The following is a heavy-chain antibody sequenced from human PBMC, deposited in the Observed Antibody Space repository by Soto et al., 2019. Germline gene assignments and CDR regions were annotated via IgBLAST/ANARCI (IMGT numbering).Heavy chain of an antibody. J-gene: IGHJ3*02. V-gene: IGHV1-69*01. D-gene: IGHD3-22*01. Sequence: QVQLVQSGAEVKKPGSSVKVSCKASGGTFSSYAISWVRQAPGQGLEWMGGIIPIFGTANYAQKFQGRVTINADESTSTAYMELSSLRSEDTAVYYCARSRRYYYDSSGSLDAFDIWGQGTMVTVSS. CDR2: IIPIFGTA. CDR1: GGTFSSYA. CDR3: ARSRRYYYDSSGSLDAFDI.